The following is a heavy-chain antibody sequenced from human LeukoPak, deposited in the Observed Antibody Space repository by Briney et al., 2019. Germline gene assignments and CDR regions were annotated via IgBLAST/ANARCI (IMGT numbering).Heavy chain of an antibody. CDR3: AKDRRAGSYDY. D-gene: IGHD3-10*01. V-gene: IGHV3-30*18. CDR1: GFTFSSYG. J-gene: IGHJ4*02. CDR2: ISYDGSNK. Sequence: GGSLRLSCAASGFTFSSYGMHWVRQAPGKGLEWVAVISYDGSNKYYADSVKGRFTISRDNSKNTLYLQMNSLRAEDTAVYYCAKDRRAGSYDYWGQGTLVTVSS.